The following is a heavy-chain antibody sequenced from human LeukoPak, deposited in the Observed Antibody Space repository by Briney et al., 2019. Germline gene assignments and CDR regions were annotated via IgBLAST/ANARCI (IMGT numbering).Heavy chain of an antibody. CDR1: GFTFSSYG. D-gene: IGHD6-13*01. CDR3: ARASSSWDYFDY. J-gene: IGHJ4*02. CDR2: ISGSGGST. Sequence: GGSLRLSCAASGFTFSSYGMSWVRQAPGKGLEWVSAISGSGGSTYYADSVKGRFTISRDNAKNSLYLQMNSLRAEDTAVYYCARASSSWDYFDYWGQGTLVTVSS. V-gene: IGHV3-23*01.